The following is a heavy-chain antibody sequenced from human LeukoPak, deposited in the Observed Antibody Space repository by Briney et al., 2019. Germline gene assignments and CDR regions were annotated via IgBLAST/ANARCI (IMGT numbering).Heavy chain of an antibody. D-gene: IGHD3-22*01. CDR3: ARPYYYDSRIDP. CDR1: GGSISSGDYY. V-gene: IGHV4-30-4*08. CDR2: MYYSGST. Sequence: PSQTLSLTCTVSGGSISSGDYYWSWIRQPPGKGLEWFGYMYYSGSTYYNPYLKSRVTISVDTSKNQFSLKLSSVTAADTAVYYCARPYYYDSRIDPWGQGTLVTVSS. J-gene: IGHJ5*02.